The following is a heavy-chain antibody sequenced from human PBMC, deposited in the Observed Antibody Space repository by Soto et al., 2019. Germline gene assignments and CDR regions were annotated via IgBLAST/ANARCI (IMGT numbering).Heavy chain of an antibody. CDR3: ARDRGVPPPVAGNTHYCYYMDV. CDR1: GYSFTNYG. J-gene: IGHJ6*03. CDR2: ISGFNGNT. V-gene: IGHV1-18*01. D-gene: IGHD6-19*01. Sequence: QDQLVQSGAEVKKHGASVTVSCKASGYSFTNYGITWVRQAPGQGLEWMGWISGFNGNTHYAQKLQGRVTMTTDASTSTAYMELRSLRSDDTAVYYCARDRGVPPPVAGNTHYCYYMDVWGKGTTVTVSS.